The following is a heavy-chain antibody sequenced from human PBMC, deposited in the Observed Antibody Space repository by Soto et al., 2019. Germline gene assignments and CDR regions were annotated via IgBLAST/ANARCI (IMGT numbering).Heavy chain of an antibody. CDR3: ARDFLYDILTGYYPRYGMDV. J-gene: IGHJ6*02. Sequence: SETLSLTCTVSVGSISSSNWWSWVRQPPGKGLEWIGEIYHSGSTNYNPSLKSRVTISVDKSKNQFSLKLSSVTAADTAVYYCARDFLYDILTGYYPRYGMDVWGQGTTVTVSS. V-gene: IGHV4-4*02. CDR1: VGSISSSNW. CDR2: IYHSGST. D-gene: IGHD3-9*01.